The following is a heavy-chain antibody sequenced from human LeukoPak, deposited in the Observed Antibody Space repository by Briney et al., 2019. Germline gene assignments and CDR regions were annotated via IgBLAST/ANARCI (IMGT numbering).Heavy chain of an antibody. V-gene: IGHV3-23*01. CDR1: GFTFSSYA. D-gene: IGHD2-21*02. CDR3: AKDYGVVTAILDY. J-gene: IGHJ4*02. Sequence: GGSLRLSCAASGFTFSSYAMSWVRQAPGKGLEWVSAISGSGGSTYYADSVKGRFTISRDNSENTLYLQMNSLRAEDTAVYYCAKDYGVVTAILDYWGQGTLVTVSS. CDR2: ISGSGGST.